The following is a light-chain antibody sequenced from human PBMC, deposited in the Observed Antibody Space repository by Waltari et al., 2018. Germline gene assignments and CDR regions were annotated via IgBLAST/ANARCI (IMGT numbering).Light chain of an antibody. Sequence: DIQMIQSPSSLSASVGDRVTIPCRASQNILTYLNWYQQKPGKVPKLLIRSASTLQGGIPSRFSGRGSGTDFTLTINILQPEDFATYYCQQSYNTPRTFGQGTKVEIK. CDR1: QNILTY. CDR3: QQSYNTPRT. CDR2: SAS. J-gene: IGKJ1*01. V-gene: IGKV1-39*01.